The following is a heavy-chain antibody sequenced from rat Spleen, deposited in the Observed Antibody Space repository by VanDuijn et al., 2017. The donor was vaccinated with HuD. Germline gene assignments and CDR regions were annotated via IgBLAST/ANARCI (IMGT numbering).Heavy chain of an antibody. J-gene: IGHJ2*01. Sequence: QVQLKESGPGLVQPSQTLSLTCTVSGFSLTSYSVSWVRQPSGKGPEWMGRRGYDGDIAYNSALKSRLSISRDTSKSQVYLKMNSLQTEDTATYYCDRDSKAYWGQGVMVTVSS. V-gene: IGHV2-34*01. D-gene: IGHD3-8*01. CDR2: RGYDGDI. CDR3: DRDSKAY. CDR1: GFSLTSYS.